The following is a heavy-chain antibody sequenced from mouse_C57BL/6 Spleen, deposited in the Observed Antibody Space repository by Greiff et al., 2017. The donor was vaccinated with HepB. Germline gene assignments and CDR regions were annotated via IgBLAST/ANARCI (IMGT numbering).Heavy chain of an antibody. V-gene: IGHV2-9-1*01. CDR2: IWTGGGT. J-gene: IGHJ4*01. D-gene: IGHD1-1*01. CDR3: ARVPCYYGSTHYYAMDY. Sequence: VQLMESGPGLVAPSQSLSITCTVSGFSLTSYAISWVRQPPGKGLEWLGVIWTGGGTNYNSALKSRLSISKDNTKSQIFLKMNSLQTDDTARYYCARVPCYYGSTHYYAMDYWGQGTSVTVSS. CDR1: GFSLTSYA.